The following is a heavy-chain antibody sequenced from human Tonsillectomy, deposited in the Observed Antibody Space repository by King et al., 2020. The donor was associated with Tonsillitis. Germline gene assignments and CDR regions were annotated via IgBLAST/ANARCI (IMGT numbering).Heavy chain of an antibody. D-gene: IGHD1-26*01. CDR1: GGSISSSDHF. J-gene: IGHJ4*02. Sequence: QLQESGPGVVKPSETLSLTCTVSGGSISSSDHFWAWIRQPPGKGLEWIGYRYYSGTIFYNPSLKSRITISVGTSETRFSLKFASVTAADTAVYFCARYVDGSFDYWGQGALVSVSS. V-gene: IGHV4-39*02. CDR2: RYYSGTI. CDR3: ARYVDGSFDY.